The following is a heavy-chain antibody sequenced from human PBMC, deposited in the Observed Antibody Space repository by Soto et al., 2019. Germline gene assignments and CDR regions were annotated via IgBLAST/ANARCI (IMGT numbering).Heavy chain of an antibody. CDR2: SFYGGST. V-gene: IGHV4-39*01. D-gene: IGHD3-3*01. CDR1: GGSISSRSHY. CDR3: ATADGFVVVTPFFDY. Sequence: QLQLQESGPGLVKPSETLSLTCTVSGGSISSRSHYWGWIRQSPGKHLEWIGSSFYGGSTHYNPSLNMRVPISVDTSKTQVSVKLYSVTAADTAVYFCATADGFVVVTPFFDYWGQGILVTVSS. J-gene: IGHJ4*02.